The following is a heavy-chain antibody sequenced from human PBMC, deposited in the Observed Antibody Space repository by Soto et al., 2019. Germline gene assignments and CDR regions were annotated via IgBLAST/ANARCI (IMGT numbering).Heavy chain of an antibody. CDR1: GFTFSSYS. V-gene: IGHV3-48*01. CDR2: ISSSSSTI. Sequence: PGGSLRLSCAASGFTFSSYSMNWVRQAPGKGLEWVSYISSSSSTIYYADSVKGRFTISRDNAKNSLYLQMNSLRAEDTAVYYCARPYGSGSLNWFDPWGQRTLVTVSS. D-gene: IGHD3-10*01. CDR3: ARPYGSGSLNWFDP. J-gene: IGHJ5*02.